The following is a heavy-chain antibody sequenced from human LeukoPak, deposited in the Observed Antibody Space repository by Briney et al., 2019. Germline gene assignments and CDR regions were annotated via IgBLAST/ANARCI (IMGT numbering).Heavy chain of an antibody. D-gene: IGHD3-22*01. CDR1: GGSISSYY. V-gene: IGHV4-59*01. Sequence: PSETLSLTCTVSGGSISSYYWSWIRQPPGKGLEWIGYIYYSGSTNYNPSLKSRVTISVDTSKNQFSLKLSSVTAADTAVYCCARVDYDSSGYPLNFDYWGQGTLVTVSS. CDR2: IYYSGST. CDR3: ARVDYDSSGYPLNFDY. J-gene: IGHJ4*02.